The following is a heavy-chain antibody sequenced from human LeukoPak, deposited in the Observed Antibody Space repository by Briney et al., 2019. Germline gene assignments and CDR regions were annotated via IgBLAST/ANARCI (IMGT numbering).Heavy chain of an antibody. CDR3: AKLAVAGTGDY. J-gene: IGHJ4*02. Sequence: PGGSLRLSCAASGFTFSSYAMYWVRQAPGKGLEWVSGLSAGGDFTYYADSVKGRFTISRDNSKNTLYLQMNSLRAEDTAVYYCAKLAVAGTGDYWGQGTLVTVSS. CDR1: GFTFSSYA. V-gene: IGHV3-23*01. D-gene: IGHD6-19*01. CDR2: LSAGGDFT.